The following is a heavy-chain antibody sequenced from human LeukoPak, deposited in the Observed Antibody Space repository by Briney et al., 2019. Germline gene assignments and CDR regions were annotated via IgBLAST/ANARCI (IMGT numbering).Heavy chain of an antibody. CDR1: GFTFSSYS. V-gene: IGHV3-21*01. CDR3: ARDRSVAGATHYYYYGMDV. CDR2: ISSSSSYI. D-gene: IGHD1-26*01. Sequence: GGSLRLSCAASGFTFSSYSMNWVRQAPGKGLEWVSSISSSSSYIYYADSVKGRFTISRDNAKNSLYLQMNSLRAEDTAVYYCARDRSVAGATHYYYYGMDVWGQGTTVTVSS. J-gene: IGHJ6*02.